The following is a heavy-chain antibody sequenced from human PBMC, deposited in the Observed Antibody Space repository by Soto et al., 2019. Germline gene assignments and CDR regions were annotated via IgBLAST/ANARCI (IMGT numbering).Heavy chain of an antibody. D-gene: IGHD5-12*01. CDR3: ASGYMRVSCMDV. Sequence: SETLSITCTVSGGSISSYYWSWIRQPPGKGLEWIGYIYYSGSTNYNPSLKSRVTISVDTSKNQFSLKLSSVTAADTAVYYCASGYMRVSCMDVWGQGTTVTGS. J-gene: IGHJ6*02. V-gene: IGHV4-59*01. CDR1: GGSISSYY. CDR2: IYYSGST.